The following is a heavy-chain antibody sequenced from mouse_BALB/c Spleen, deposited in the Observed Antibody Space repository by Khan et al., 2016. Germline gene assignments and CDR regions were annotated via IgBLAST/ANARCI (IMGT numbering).Heavy chain of an antibody. V-gene: IGHV1-9*01. CDR2: ILPGSGST. Sequence: QVQLQQSGAELMKPGASVKISCKATGYTFSSYWIEWVKQRPGHGLEWIGEILPGSGSTNYNEKFRGKATFTADTSSNTAYMQRSSLTSEDSAVHYCAKTDRRGYFAYWGQGTTLTVSS. CDR3: AKTDRRGYFAY. J-gene: IGHJ2*01. CDR1: GYTFSSYW.